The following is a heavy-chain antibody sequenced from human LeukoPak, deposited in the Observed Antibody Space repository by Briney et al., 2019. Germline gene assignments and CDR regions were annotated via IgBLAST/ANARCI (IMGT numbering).Heavy chain of an antibody. J-gene: IGHJ6*03. Sequence: ASVKVSCKASGYTFTGYYMHWVRQAPGQGLEWMGWINPNSGDTNYAQKFQGRVTMTRDTSISTAYMELSRLRSDDTAVYYCARALEAYYYYYMDVWGKGTTVTVSS. CDR1: GYTFTGYY. CDR2: INPNSGDT. D-gene: IGHD3-3*01. CDR3: ARALEAYYYYYMDV. V-gene: IGHV1-2*02.